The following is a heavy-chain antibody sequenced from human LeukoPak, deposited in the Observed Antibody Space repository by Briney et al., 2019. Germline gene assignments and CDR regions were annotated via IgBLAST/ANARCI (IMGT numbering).Heavy chain of an antibody. CDR2: IYYSGST. CDR3: ARQSRATGTLDS. D-gene: IGHD6-13*01. Sequence: SETLSLTCTVSGGSISSYYWSWIRQPPGKGLEWIGYIYYSGSTNYNPSLKSRVTISLDTSKNQFSLKLSSATAADTAVYYCARQSRATGTLDSWGQGTLVTVSS. CDR1: GGSISSYY. J-gene: IGHJ5*01. V-gene: IGHV4-59*08.